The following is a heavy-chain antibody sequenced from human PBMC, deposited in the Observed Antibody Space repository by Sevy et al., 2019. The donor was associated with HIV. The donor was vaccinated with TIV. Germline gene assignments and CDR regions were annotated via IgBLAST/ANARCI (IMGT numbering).Heavy chain of an antibody. CDR1: GFTFSSYA. CDR2: ISGSGGST. J-gene: IGHJ4*02. Sequence: GGSLRLSCAASGFTFSSYAMSWVRQAPGKGLEWVSAISGSGGSTYYADSVKGRFTISKDNSKNTLYLQMNSLRAEDTALYYCAKGTYGTVTTTPYYFDYWGQGTLVTVSS. CDR3: AKGTYGTVTTTPYYFDY. V-gene: IGHV3-23*01. D-gene: IGHD4-4*01.